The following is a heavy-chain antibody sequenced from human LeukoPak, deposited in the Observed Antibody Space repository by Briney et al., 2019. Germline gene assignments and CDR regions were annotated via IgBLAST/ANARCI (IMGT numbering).Heavy chain of an antibody. CDR2: ISGSGDST. D-gene: IGHD6-13*01. J-gene: IGHJ4*02. CDR3: AKTRPLDSSSWSHGDY. Sequence: GGSLRLSCAASGFTFSSYAMSWVRQAPGKGLEWVSAISGSGDSTYYGDSVKGRFTVSRDNSKNTLYLQMNSLRAEDTAVYYCAKTRPLDSSSWSHGDYWGQGTLVTVPS. CDR1: GFTFSSYA. V-gene: IGHV3-23*01.